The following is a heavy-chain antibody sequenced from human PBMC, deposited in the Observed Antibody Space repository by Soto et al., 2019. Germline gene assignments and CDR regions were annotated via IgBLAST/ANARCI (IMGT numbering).Heavy chain of an antibody. J-gene: IGHJ4*02. V-gene: IGHV2-5*01. CDR2: IYWNDDK. Sequence: SGPTLVKPTQTLTLTCTFSGFSLSTSGVGVGWIRQPPGKALEWLALIYWNDDKRYSPSLKSRLTITKDTSKNQVVLTMTNMDPVDTATYYCAHSNPHPPSCCYTFDYWGQGTLVTVSS. D-gene: IGHD2-2*02. CDR3: AHSNPHPPSCCYTFDY. CDR1: GFSLSTSGVG.